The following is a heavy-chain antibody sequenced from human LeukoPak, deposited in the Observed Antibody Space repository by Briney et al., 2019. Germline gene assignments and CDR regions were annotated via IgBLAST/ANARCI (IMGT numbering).Heavy chain of an antibody. V-gene: IGHV3-74*01. Sequence: ASVKVSCKASGYTFSSYWMHWVRQAPGKGLVWVSRINSDGSSTSYADSVKGRLTISRDNAKNTLYLQMNSLRAEDTAVYYCARELHSSSVYVDVWGKGTTVTVSS. D-gene: IGHD6-6*01. J-gene: IGHJ6*03. CDR2: INSDGSST. CDR1: GYTFSSYW. CDR3: ARELHSSSVYVDV.